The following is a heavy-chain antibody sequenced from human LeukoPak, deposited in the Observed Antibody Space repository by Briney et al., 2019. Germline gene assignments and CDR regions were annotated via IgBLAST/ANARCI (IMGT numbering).Heavy chain of an antibody. V-gene: IGHV4-38-2*01. D-gene: IGHD3-22*01. Sequence: SETLSLTCAVSGYSISSGYYWGWIRQPPGKGLEWIGSIYHSGSTYYNPSLKSRVTISVDTSKNQSSLKLSSVTAADTAVYYCARSKYYYDSSGSDYWGQGTLVTVSS. CDR1: GYSISSGYY. CDR3: ARSKYYYDSSGSDY. CDR2: IYHSGST. J-gene: IGHJ4*02.